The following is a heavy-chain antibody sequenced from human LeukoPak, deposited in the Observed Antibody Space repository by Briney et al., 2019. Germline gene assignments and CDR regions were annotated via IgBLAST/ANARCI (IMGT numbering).Heavy chain of an antibody. CDR1: GYTFTSYG. V-gene: IGHV1-18*01. CDR3: ARDRSVDCSSTSCYGEYYYYMDV. J-gene: IGHJ6*03. CDR2: ISAYNGNT. D-gene: IGHD2-2*01. Sequence: ASVKVSCKASGYTFTSYGISWVRQAPGQGLEWMGWISAYNGNTNYAQKLQGRVTMTTDTSTSTAYMELSRLRSDDTAVYYCARDRSVDCSSTSCYGEYYYYMDVWGKGTTVTVSS.